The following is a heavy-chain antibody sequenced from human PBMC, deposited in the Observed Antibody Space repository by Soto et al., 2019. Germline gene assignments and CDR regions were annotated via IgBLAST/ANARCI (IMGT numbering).Heavy chain of an antibody. CDR2: ISPYNGNT. Sequence: ASVKVSCKASGYTFSSYAISWVRQAPGHGLEWMGWISPYNGNTKYAQHLQGRVTMTTDTSTTTAYMELRSLRFDDTAVYYCARGIFLSTAPTCDLLSFCGQGTSVTGSS. J-gene: IGHJ6*02. CDR3: ARGIFLSTAPTCDLLSF. V-gene: IGHV1-18*01. D-gene: IGHD3-3*01. CDR1: GYTFSSYA.